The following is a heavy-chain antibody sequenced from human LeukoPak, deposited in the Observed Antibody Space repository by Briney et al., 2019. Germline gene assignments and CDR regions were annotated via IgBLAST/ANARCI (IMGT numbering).Heavy chain of an antibody. Sequence: GGPLRLSCAASGFTFSSYEMNWVRQAPGKGLEWVSYISSSGSTIYYADSVKGRFTISRDNAKNSLYLQMNSLRAEDTAVYYCAGLGITMIGGVWGKGTTVTISS. CDR3: AGLGITMIGGV. J-gene: IGHJ6*04. CDR2: ISSSGSTI. V-gene: IGHV3-48*03. CDR1: GFTFSSYE. D-gene: IGHD3-10*02.